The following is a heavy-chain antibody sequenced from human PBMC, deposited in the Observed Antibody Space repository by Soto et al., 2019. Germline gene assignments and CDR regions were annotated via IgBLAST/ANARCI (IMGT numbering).Heavy chain of an antibody. CDR1: GLSITDSEMG. CDR3: ARRHLAVAVSPWFDP. CDR2: IDSSGEK. V-gene: IGHV2-26*01. D-gene: IGHD3-16*01. Sequence: QVTLKESGPVLVKPTETLTLRCTVSGLSITDSEMGVSWIRQPRGKALEWLAHIDSSGEKSYRTFLKSRLTTSKDTSKSQIVLIMTNMDPADTATYYCARRHLAVAVSPWFDPWGQGILVTVSS. J-gene: IGHJ5*02.